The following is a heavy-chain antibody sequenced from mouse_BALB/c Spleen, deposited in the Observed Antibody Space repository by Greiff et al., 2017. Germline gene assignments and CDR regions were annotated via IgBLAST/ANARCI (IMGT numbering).Heavy chain of an antibody. Sequence: VQLQQSGAELVRPGVSVKISCKGSGYTFTDYAMHWVKQSHAKSLEWIGVISTYYGDASYNQKFKGKATMTVDKSSSTAYMELARLTSEDSAIYYCARGDGKDYWDQGTTLTVSS. CDR3: ARGDGKDY. CDR2: ISTYYGDA. D-gene: IGHD2-1*01. J-gene: IGHJ2*01. CDR1: GYTFTDYA. V-gene: IGHV1S137*01.